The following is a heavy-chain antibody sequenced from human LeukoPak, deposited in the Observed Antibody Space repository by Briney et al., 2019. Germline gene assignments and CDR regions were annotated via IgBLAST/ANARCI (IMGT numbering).Heavy chain of an antibody. CDR2: ISYDGSNK. J-gene: IGHJ4*02. Sequence: GGSLRLSCAAPGFTFSRYGMHWVRPAPGQGLEWVAVISYDGSNKYYADSVKGRFTISRDNSKNTLYLQMNSLRAEDTAVYYCAKGGYGDYVGFDYWGQGTLVTVSS. V-gene: IGHV3-30*18. D-gene: IGHD4-17*01. CDR3: AKGGYGDYVGFDY. CDR1: GFTFSRYG.